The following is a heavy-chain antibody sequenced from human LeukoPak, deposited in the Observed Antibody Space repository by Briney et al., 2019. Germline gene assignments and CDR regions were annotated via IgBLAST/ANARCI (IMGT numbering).Heavy chain of an antibody. Sequence: PGGSLRLSCAASGFMFSNYAMHWVRQAPGKGLEWLAVITYDGINNNYADSVKGRFTISRDNSKNTLYLQMNSLRPEDTAVYYCARDISGSYGVDYWGQGTLVTVSS. CDR2: ITYDGINN. V-gene: IGHV3-30-3*01. D-gene: IGHD1-26*01. CDR1: GFMFSNYA. CDR3: ARDISGSYGVDY. J-gene: IGHJ4*02.